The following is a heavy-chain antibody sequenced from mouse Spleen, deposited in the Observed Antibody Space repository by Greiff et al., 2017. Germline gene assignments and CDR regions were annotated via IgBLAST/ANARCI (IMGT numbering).Heavy chain of an antibody. CDR1: GFTFSSYA. J-gene: IGHJ1*03. Sequence: EVKVVESGGGLVKPGGSLKLSCAASGFTFSSYAMSWVRQTPEKRLEWVATISDGGSYTYYPDNVKGRFTISRDNAKNNLYLQMSHLKSEDTAMYYCARDRDYYGSSYVGYFDVWGTGTTVTVSS. D-gene: IGHD1-1*01. CDR3: ARDRDYYGSSYVGYFDV. V-gene: IGHV5-4*01. CDR2: ISDGGSYT.